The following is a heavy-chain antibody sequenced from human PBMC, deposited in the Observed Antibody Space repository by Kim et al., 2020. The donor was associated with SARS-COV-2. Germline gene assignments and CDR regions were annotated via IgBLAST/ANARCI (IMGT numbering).Heavy chain of an antibody. CDR2: ISSSSSYI. D-gene: IGHD3-10*01. CDR1: GFTFSSYS. Sequence: GGSLRLSCAASGFTFSSYSMNWVRQAPGKGLEWVSSISSSSSYIYYADSVKGRFTISRDNAKNSLYLQMNSLRAEDTAVYYCARVYLWFGEAPLHTFKYYYYYYGMDVWGQGTTVTVSS. V-gene: IGHV3-21*01. J-gene: IGHJ6*02. CDR3: ARVYLWFGEAPLHTFKYYYYYYGMDV.